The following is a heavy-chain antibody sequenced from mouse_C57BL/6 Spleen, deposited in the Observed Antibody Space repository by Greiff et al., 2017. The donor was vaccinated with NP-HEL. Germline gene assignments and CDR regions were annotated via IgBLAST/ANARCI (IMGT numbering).Heavy chain of an antibody. D-gene: IGHD2-13*01. CDR3: VRQYGEGAWFAY. CDR2: IRSKSNNYAT. Sequence: DVMLVESGGGLVQPKGSLKLSCAASGFSFNTYAMNWVRQAPGKGLEWVARIRSKSNNYATYYADSVKDRFTISRDDSESMLYLQMNNLKTEDTAMYYCVRQYGEGAWFAYWGQGTLVTVSA. J-gene: IGHJ3*01. V-gene: IGHV10-1*01. CDR1: GFSFNTYA.